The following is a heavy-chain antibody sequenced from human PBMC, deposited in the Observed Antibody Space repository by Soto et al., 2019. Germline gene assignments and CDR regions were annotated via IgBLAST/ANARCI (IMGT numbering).Heavy chain of an antibody. J-gene: IGHJ4*02. V-gene: IGHV5-10-1*01. CDR3: ARQVSVARH. D-gene: IGHD2-15*01. CDR2: IDPKDSYT. Sequence: GESLKISCQVSGHTFSSYYINWVRQMPGKGLEWMGRIDPKDSYTNYNPSFQGHVSISADMSSSTAYLQWSSLKASDTAMYYCARQVSVARHWGKGTLVNVSS. CDR1: GHTFSSYY.